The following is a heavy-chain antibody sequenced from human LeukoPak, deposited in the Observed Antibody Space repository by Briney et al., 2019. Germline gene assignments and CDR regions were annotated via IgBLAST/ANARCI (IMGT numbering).Heavy chain of an antibody. V-gene: IGHV3-9*03. CDR1: GFTFDDYA. Sequence: PGRSLRLSCAASGFTFDDYAMHWVRQAPGKGLEWVSGISWNSGSIGYADSVKGRFTISRDNAKNSLYLQMNSLRAEDMALYYCAKERGSGSYYGDAFDIWGQGTMVTVSS. CDR3: AKERGSGSYYGDAFDI. CDR2: ISWNSGSI. J-gene: IGHJ3*02. D-gene: IGHD3-10*01.